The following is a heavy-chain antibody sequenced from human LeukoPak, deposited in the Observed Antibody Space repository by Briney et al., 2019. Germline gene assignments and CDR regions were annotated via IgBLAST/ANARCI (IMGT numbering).Heavy chain of an antibody. V-gene: IGHV3-48*03. J-gene: IGHJ6*04. CDR1: GFTFISYE. CDR3: ASEAVAGYCYVMDV. D-gene: IGHD6-19*01. CDR2: ISSSGSTI. Sequence: GGSLRLYCAASGFTFISYESIWVRQAPGKGLEWVSYISSSGSTIYYADSVKGRFTISRDNAKNSLYLQMNSLRAEDTAVYYCASEAVAGYCYVMDVWGEGSTVTVSS.